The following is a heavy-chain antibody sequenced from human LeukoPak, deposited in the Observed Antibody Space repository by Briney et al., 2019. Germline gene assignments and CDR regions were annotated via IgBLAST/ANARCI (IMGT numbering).Heavy chain of an antibody. D-gene: IGHD4-23*01. CDR1: GGSISTDHY. V-gene: IGHV4-4*07. CDR2: NYISGST. J-gene: IGHJ6*04. CDR3: MRVSRIDYSGSTEGDV. Sequence: SETLSLTWTVAGGSISTDHYWNWCRQPAGKGLGGCGLNYISGSTNYNPSLQSRITASVDTIKTQFSLKLRSVTPADTAVYYCMRVSRIDYSGSTEGDVWGKGTTVTVSS.